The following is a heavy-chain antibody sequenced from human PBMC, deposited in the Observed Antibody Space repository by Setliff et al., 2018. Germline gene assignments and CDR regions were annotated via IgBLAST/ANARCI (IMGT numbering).Heavy chain of an antibody. CDR1: GFTVRSYY. D-gene: IGHD5-12*01. CDR3: AGCGYGQYYAMDV. Sequence: GGSLRLSCAASGFTVRSYYMTWVRQAPGKGLEWVSVIYTGGSTYYAGSVKGRFTISRDDSNNTLYLQMTSLRAEDTAVYYCAGCGYGQYYAMDVWGQGTTVTSP. CDR2: IYTGGST. V-gene: IGHV3-66*01. J-gene: IGHJ6*02.